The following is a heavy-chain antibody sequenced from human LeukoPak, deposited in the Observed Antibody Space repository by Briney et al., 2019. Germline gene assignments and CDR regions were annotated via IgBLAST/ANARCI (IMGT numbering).Heavy chain of an antibody. V-gene: IGHV1-8*01. Sequence: ASVKVSCKTSGYTFSSYDINWVRQATGQGLEWMGWMNPNSGNTGYAQNFQGRVTLTRNPSISTAYMELSSLRSEDTAVYYCARELLDGEGATIFDFWGQGTLVTVSS. CDR2: MNPNSGNT. CDR1: GYTFSSYD. J-gene: IGHJ4*02. D-gene: IGHD1-26*01. CDR3: ARELLDGEGATIFDF.